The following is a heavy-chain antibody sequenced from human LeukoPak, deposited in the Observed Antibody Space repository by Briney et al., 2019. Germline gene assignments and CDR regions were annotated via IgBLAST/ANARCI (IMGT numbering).Heavy chain of an antibody. V-gene: IGHV4-39*07. CDR3: AREKGGSGWQTAFDY. J-gene: IGHJ4*02. Sequence: PSETLSLTCTVSGGSISSSSYYWGWIRQPPGKGLEWIGSIYYSGSTYYNPSLKSRVTISVDTSKNQFSLQLNSVTPEDTAGYFCAREKGGSGWQTAFDYWGQGTLVTVSS. CDR2: IYYSGST. D-gene: IGHD6-19*01. CDR1: GGSISSSSYY.